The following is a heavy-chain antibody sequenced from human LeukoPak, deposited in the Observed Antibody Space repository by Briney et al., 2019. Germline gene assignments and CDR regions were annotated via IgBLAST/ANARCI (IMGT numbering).Heavy chain of an antibody. D-gene: IGHD3-10*01. CDR1: GVSINDFY. Sequence: SETLSLTCTVSGVSINDFYWTWLRQSPGNGLEGIGYIYYDGSTDYNPSLKSRVTMSIDTSRSQFSLKLNSVTAADTAVYYCTKVGLSGLFDYWGQGALVTVSS. V-gene: IGHV4-59*01. CDR3: TKVGLSGLFDY. J-gene: IGHJ4*02. CDR2: IYYDGST.